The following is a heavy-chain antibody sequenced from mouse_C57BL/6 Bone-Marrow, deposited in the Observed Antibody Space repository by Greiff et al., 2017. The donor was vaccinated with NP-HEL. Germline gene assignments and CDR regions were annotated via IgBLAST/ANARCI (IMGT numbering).Heavy chain of an antibody. J-gene: IGHJ2*01. CDR3: ARKTTVQSWVVFDY. Sequence: QVTLKVSGPGILQSSQTLSLTCSFSGFSLSTSGMGVSWIRQPSGKGLEWLAHIYWDNDKRYNPSLKRRLTISKDTSRNQVFLKITRVDTADTATYYGARKTTVQSWVVFDYWGQGTTLTVSS. CDR1: GFSLSTSGMG. CDR2: IYWDNDK. D-gene: IGHD1-1*01. V-gene: IGHV8-12*01.